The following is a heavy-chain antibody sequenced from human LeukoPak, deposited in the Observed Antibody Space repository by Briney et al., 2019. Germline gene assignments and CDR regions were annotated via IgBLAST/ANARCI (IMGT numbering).Heavy chain of an antibody. J-gene: IGHJ6*02. Sequence: GGSLRLSCAASGFTVSSNYMSWVRQAPGKGLEWVSVICSGGSTYYADSVKGRFTISRDNSKNTLYLQMNSLRAEDTAVYYCASKAVTAPYYYGMDVWGQGTTVTVSS. D-gene: IGHD4-17*01. CDR3: ASKAVTAPYYYGMDV. V-gene: IGHV3-66*01. CDR1: GFTVSSNY. CDR2: ICSGGST.